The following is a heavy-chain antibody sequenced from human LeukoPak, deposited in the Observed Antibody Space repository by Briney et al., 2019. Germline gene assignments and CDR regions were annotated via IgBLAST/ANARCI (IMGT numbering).Heavy chain of an antibody. J-gene: IGHJ4*02. CDR1: GGTFSSYA. CDR3: ARDWGSSATPYAY. Sequence: ASVKVSCKASGGTFSSYAISWVRQAPGQGLEWMGGIIPIFGTANYAQKFQGRVTITADESTSTAYMELSSLRSEDTAVYYCARDWGSSATPYAYWGQGTLVTVSS. CDR2: IIPIFGTA. V-gene: IGHV1-69*13. D-gene: IGHD3-16*01.